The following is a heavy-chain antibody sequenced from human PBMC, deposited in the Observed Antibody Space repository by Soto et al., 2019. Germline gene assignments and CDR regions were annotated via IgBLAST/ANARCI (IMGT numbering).Heavy chain of an antibody. D-gene: IGHD2-15*01. CDR1: GGSFSGYY. CDR2: INHSGST. Sequence: QVQLQQWGAGLLKPSETLSLTCAVYGGSFSGYYWSWIRQPPGKGLEWIGEINHSGSTNYNPSLKSRVTISVNTPKNQFSLKLSSVTAADTAVYYYARPDGYCSGGSCYVLAFDIWGQGTMVTVSS. V-gene: IGHV4-34*01. J-gene: IGHJ3*02. CDR3: ARPDGYCSGGSCYVLAFDI.